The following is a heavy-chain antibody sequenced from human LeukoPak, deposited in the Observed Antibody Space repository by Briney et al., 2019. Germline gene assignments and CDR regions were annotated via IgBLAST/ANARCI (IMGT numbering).Heavy chain of an antibody. V-gene: IGHV3-30-3*01. CDR3: ARESGTTTGTFDY. CDR1: GFTFSSYA. Sequence: GRSLRLSCAASGFTFSSYAVHWVRQAPGKGLEWVAVISYDGSNKYYADSVKGRFTISRDNSKNTLYLQMNSLRAEDTAVYYCARESGTTTGTFDYWGQGTLVTVSS. J-gene: IGHJ4*02. CDR2: ISYDGSNK. D-gene: IGHD1-26*01.